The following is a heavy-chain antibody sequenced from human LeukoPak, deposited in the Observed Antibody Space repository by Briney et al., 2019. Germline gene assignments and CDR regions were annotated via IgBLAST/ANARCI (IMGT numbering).Heavy chain of an antibody. Sequence: GGSLRLSCATSGFTLSLAWMHWVRQAPGKGLEWVSRIKYDGSYTNYADSVKGRFTISRDNARNTLSLHMISLRAEDTAVYFCVRDGDAYNFDFWGQGVLVTVSS. V-gene: IGHV3-74*01. CDR1: GFTLSLAW. D-gene: IGHD5-24*01. CDR2: IKYDGSYT. J-gene: IGHJ4*02. CDR3: VRDGDAYNFDF.